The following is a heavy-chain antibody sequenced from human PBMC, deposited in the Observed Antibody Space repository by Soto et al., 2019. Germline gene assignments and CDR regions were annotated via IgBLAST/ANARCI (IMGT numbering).Heavy chain of an antibody. CDR1: GFTFSTYA. CDR3: SKPIFDTRSPFDY. J-gene: IGHJ4*02. D-gene: IGHD3-9*01. V-gene: IGHV3-23*01. Sequence: GGSLRLSCAVSGFTFSTYAMNWVRQAPGQGLEWVSVISAGGGITHYADSVKGRFTISRDNSKNTLYLQMNSLRAEDTAVYYWSKPIFDTRSPFDYWGQGTLVPVSS. CDR2: ISAGGGIT.